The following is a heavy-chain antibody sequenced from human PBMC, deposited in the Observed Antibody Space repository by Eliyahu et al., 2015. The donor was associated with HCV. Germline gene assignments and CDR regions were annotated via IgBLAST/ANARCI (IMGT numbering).Heavy chain of an antibody. V-gene: IGHV5-51*01. CDR1: GYXFKNXW. CDR2: TCPGDXET. J-gene: IGHJ4*02. CDR3: AVRLGDLSYYFDY. Sequence: EVQLVQSGAEVKKPGEXLKISCKASGYXFKNXWIAWVRQLPGKGPEFMGITCPGDXETQYNPSFEGQVTISADKSMKTTYLHWSSLKASDSATYYCAVRLGDLSYYFDYWGQGTLVTVSS. D-gene: IGHD2/OR15-2a*01.